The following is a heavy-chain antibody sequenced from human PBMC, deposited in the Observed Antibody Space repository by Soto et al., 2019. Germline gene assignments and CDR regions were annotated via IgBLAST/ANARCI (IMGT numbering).Heavy chain of an antibody. CDR3: AGGSYFVDYYYGMDV. J-gene: IGHJ6*02. D-gene: IGHD1-26*01. CDR2: INAGNGNT. Sequence: ASVKVSCKASGYTFTSYAMHWVRQAPGQRLEWMGWINAGNGNTKYSQKFQGRVTITRDTSASTAYMELSSLRSEDTAVYCCAGGSYFVDYYYGMDVWGQGTTVTVSS. CDR1: GYTFTSYA. V-gene: IGHV1-3*01.